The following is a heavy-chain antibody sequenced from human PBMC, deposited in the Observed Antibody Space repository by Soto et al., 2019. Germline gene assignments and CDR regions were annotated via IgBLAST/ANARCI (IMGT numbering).Heavy chain of an antibody. CDR1: GGSISSSTYN. CDR3: ARSPTAVTTPRRDTFDV. V-gene: IGHV4-39*01. Sequence: QLQLQESGPGLVKPSETLSLTCTVSGGSISSSTYNWGWIRQPPGKRLEWIGNIYYSGSPYYNPSLKRGVTISVDTSRNQLSLKLSSVTAADTAVYYCARSPTAVTTPRRDTFDVWGQGTMVTVSS. J-gene: IGHJ3*01. D-gene: IGHD4-17*01. CDR2: IYYSGSP.